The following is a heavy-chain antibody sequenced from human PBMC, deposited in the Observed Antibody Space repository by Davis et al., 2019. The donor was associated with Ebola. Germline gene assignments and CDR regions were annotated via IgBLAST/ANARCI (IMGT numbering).Heavy chain of an antibody. CDR3: ARETHTSSQYYLDN. D-gene: IGHD6-13*01. CDR2: SNPNSGNT. J-gene: IGHJ4*02. V-gene: IGHV1-2*06. CDR1: GYTFTGYY. Sequence: ASVKVSCKASGYTFTGYYMHWVRQAPGQGLEWMGRSNPNSGNTNHAQKFQGRVTMTRDTSINTAYMELSGLTSDDTAVYYCARETHTSSQYYLDNWGQGTLLTVSS.